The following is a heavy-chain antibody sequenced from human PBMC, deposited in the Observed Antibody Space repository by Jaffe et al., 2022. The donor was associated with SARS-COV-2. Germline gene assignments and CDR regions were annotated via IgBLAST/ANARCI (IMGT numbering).Heavy chain of an antibody. CDR1: GVAVSSATSY. Sequence: QVQLQESSPGLVKPSETLSLSCSVSGVAVSSATSYWTWIRQPPGKGLEYIGYIYHSGRTNYNPSLKSRVSISLDSSKNQFSLSLSSVTAADTAVYYCARYRCDGPNCSFDYWGQGTPVTVSS. J-gene: IGHJ4*02. CDR2: IYHSGRT. V-gene: IGHV4-61*01. CDR3: ARYRCDGPNCSFDY. D-gene: IGHD2-21*01.